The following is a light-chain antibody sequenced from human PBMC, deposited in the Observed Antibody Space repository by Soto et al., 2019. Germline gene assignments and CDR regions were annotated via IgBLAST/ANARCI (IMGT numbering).Light chain of an antibody. Sequence: QAVVTQEPSLTVSPGGTVTLTCGSSTGSVTSGHYPYWFQQKPGQAPRTLIYDTSNKHSWTPARFSGSLFGGKAALTLSGAQPEDEAAYYCLLSYSGTAGVFGGGTKVTVL. CDR1: TGSVTSGHY. V-gene: IGLV7-46*01. CDR2: DTS. J-gene: IGLJ3*02. CDR3: LLSYSGTAGV.